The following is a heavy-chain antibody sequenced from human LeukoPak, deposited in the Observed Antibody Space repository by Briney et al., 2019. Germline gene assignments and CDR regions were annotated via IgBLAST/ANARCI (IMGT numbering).Heavy chain of an antibody. CDR1: GGSFSGYY. CDR3: ASPLPLSDCAFDI. CDR2: INHSGST. V-gene: IGHV4-34*01. Sequence: SETLSLTCAVYGGSFSGYYWSWIRQPPGKGLEWIGEINHSGSTNYNPSLKSRVTISVDTSKNQFSLKLSSVTAADTAVYYCASPLPLSDCAFDIWGQGTMVTVSS. D-gene: IGHD2-21*02. J-gene: IGHJ3*02.